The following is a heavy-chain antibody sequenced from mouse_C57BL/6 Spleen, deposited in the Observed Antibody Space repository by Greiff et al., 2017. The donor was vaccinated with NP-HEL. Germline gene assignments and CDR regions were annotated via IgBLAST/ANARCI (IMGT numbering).Heavy chain of an antibody. D-gene: IGHD1-1*01. CDR3: ERDYNGSSYGYCDV. Sequence: EVKVVESGGGLVKPGGSLKLSCAASGFTFSSYAMSWVRQTPEKRLEWVATISDGGSYTYYPDNVKGRFTISRDNAKNTLYLQMSQLKSEDTAMDDGERDYNGSSYGYCDVWGKGTTVTVSS. J-gene: IGHJ1*03. V-gene: IGHV5-4*01. CDR2: ISDGGSYT. CDR1: GFTFSSYA.